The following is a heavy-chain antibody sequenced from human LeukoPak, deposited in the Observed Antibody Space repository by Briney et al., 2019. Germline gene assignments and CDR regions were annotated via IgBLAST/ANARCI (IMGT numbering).Heavy chain of an antibody. D-gene: IGHD5-18*01. Sequence: GASVKVSCKASGYTFTSHGISWVRQAPGQGLEWTGWVSTYNGNTNYVPKYQGRVTMTTDTSTSTAYMELRSLRSDDTAVYYCARDVDTATDQINDYWGQGTLVTVSS. CDR2: VSTYNGNT. CDR1: GYTFTSHG. V-gene: IGHV1-18*04. CDR3: ARDVDTATDQINDY. J-gene: IGHJ4*02.